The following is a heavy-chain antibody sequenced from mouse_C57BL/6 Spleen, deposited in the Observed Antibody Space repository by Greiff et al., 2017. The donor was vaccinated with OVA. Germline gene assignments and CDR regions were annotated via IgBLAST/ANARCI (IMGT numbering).Heavy chain of an antibody. J-gene: IGHJ3*01. D-gene: IGHD2-4*01. CDR1: GYSFTGYY. CDR3: ARSYDYDGGTWFAC. Sequence: EVQLQESGPELVKPGASVKISCKASGYSFTGYYMNWVKQSPEKSLEWIGEINPSTGGTTYNQKFKAKATLTVDKSSSTAYMQLKSLTAEDSAVYYCARSYDYDGGTWFACWGQGTLVTVSA. CDR2: INPSTGGT. V-gene: IGHV1-42*01.